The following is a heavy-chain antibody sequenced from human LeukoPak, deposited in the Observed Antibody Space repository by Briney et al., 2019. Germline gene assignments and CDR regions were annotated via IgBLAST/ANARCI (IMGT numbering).Heavy chain of an antibody. J-gene: IGHJ4*02. CDR1: GFTVSSDS. V-gene: IGHV3-53*01. CDR2: IYSGGST. CDR3: AKDRWFGELSPSHIFDY. Sequence: GGSLRLSCTVSGFTVSSDSMSWVRQAPGKGLEWVSFIYSGGSTHYSDSVKGRFTISRDNSKNTLYLQMNSLRAEDTAVYYCAKDRWFGELSPSHIFDYWGQGTLVTVSS. D-gene: IGHD3-10*01.